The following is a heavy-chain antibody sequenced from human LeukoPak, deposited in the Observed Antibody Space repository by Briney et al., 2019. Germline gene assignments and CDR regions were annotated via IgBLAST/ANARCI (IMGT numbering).Heavy chain of an antibody. V-gene: IGHV3-11*04. Sequence: PGGSLRLSCAASGFTFSDYYMSWIRQAPGKGLEWVSYISSSGSTIYYADSVKGRFTISRDNAKNSLYLQMNSLRAEDTAVYYCARDGSYCSGGSCYLGYYYYMDVWGKGTTVTVSS. CDR2: ISSSGSTI. J-gene: IGHJ6*03. CDR1: GFTFSDYY. CDR3: ARDGSYCSGGSCYLGYYYYMDV. D-gene: IGHD2-15*01.